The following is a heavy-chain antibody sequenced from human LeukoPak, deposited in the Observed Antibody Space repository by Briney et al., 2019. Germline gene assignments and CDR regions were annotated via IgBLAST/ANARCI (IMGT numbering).Heavy chain of an antibody. D-gene: IGHD1-7*01. Sequence: GGSLRLSCAASGFTFSGYSMNWVRQAPGKGLEWVSSISTTSAYIYYADSVKGRLTTSRDNAKSSLYLEMNSLRAEDTAVYYCAKEGKTRNWNYYQAKPVYWGQGTLVTVSS. V-gene: IGHV3-21*04. CDR3: AKEGKTRNWNYYQAKPVY. J-gene: IGHJ4*02. CDR2: ISTTSAYI. CDR1: GFTFSGYS.